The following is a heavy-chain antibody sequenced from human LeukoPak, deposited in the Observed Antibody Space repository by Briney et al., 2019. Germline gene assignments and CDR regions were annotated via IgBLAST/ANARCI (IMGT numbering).Heavy chain of an antibody. CDR2: IWYDGSNK. CDR1: GFTFSSYG. CDR3: ARGHFYDSSDYYHDAFDT. D-gene: IGHD3-22*01. Sequence: PGRSLRLSCAASGFTFSSYGMHWVRQAPGKGLEWVAVIWYDGSNKYYADSVKGRFTISRDNSKNTLYLQMNSLRAEDTAVYYCARGHFYDSSDYYHDAFDTWGQGTMVTVSS. J-gene: IGHJ3*02. V-gene: IGHV3-33*01.